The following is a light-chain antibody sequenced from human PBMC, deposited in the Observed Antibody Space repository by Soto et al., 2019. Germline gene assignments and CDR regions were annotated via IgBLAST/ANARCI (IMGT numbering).Light chain of an antibody. Sequence: EMVMTQSPATLSVSPGERATLSCRASRSISRNLAWYQQKPGQAPRLLIYGASTRATGIPARFSGSGSGTEFTLTINSLQSKDFAIYYCQPHNNWPVVTFGGGTRVEIK. CDR3: QPHNNWPVVT. CDR2: GAS. CDR1: RSISRN. J-gene: IGKJ4*01. V-gene: IGKV3-15*01.